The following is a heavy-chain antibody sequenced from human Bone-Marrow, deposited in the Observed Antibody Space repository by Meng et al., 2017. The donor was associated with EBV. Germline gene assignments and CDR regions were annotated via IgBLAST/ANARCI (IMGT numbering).Heavy chain of an antibody. CDR2: IYYSGST. J-gene: IGHJ4*02. D-gene: IGHD4-17*01. CDR1: CFNRRRSYL. V-gene: IGHV4-39*07. Sequence: LQLQEAGPGLVEPSGAPSLPCTCSWCFNRRRSYLRGWIRQAPGKGLEWIGSIYYSGSTYYNPSLKSRVTISVDTSKNQFSLKLSSVTAADTAVYYCARETGDRDYWGQGTLVTVSS. CDR3: ARETGDRDY.